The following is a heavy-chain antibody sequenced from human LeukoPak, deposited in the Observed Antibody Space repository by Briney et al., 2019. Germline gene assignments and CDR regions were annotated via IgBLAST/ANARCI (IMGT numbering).Heavy chain of an antibody. V-gene: IGHV4-39*01. CDR2: IYYSGST. Sequence: WVRQPPGKGLEWIGSIYYSGSTYYNPSLKSRVTISVDTSKNQFSLKLSSVTAADTAVYYCARGLIYYYYYMDVWGKGTTVTVSS. CDR3: ARGLIYYYYYMDV. J-gene: IGHJ6*03. D-gene: IGHD2/OR15-2a*01.